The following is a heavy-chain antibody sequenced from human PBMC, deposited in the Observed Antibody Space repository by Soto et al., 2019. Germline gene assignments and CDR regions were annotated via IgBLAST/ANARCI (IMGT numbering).Heavy chain of an antibody. D-gene: IGHD1-26*01. CDR3: ASIMGAIHFDY. CDR2: IYYSGGT. CDR1: GDSITSSSHY. J-gene: IGHJ4*02. V-gene: IGHV4-39*01. Sequence: SETLSLTCTVSGDSITSSSHYWGWIRQPPGKGLEWIGHIYYSGGTYYNPSLKSRVTISVDTSKNQFSLKLSSVTAADTAVYYCASIMGAIHFDYWGQGTLVTVSS.